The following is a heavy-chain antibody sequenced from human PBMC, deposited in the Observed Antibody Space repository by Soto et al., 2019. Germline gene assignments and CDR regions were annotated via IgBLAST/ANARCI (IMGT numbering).Heavy chain of an antibody. V-gene: IGHV3-30-3*01. CDR1: GFTFSSYA. D-gene: IGHD2-2*01. Sequence: HPGGSLRLSCAASGFTFSSYAMHWVRQAPGKGLEWVAVISYDGSNKYYADSVKGRFTISRDNSKNTLYLQMNSLRAEDTAVYYCARVSDVMYQLLSTAAHYYYYYGMDVWGQGTTVTVSS. J-gene: IGHJ6*02. CDR2: ISYDGSNK. CDR3: ARVSDVMYQLLSTAAHYYYYYGMDV.